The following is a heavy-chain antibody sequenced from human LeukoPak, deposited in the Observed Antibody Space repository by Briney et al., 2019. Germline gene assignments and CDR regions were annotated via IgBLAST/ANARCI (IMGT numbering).Heavy chain of an antibody. D-gene: IGHD3-9*01. CDR1: SGSISSYY. J-gene: IGHJ2*01. CDR3: ARRRTHDILTGYYNHWYFDL. V-gene: IGHV4-59*08. CDR2: IYYSGST. Sequence: PSETLSLTCTVSSGSISSYYWSWIRQPPGKGLEWIGYIYYSGSTNYNPSLKSRVTISVDTSKNQFSLKLSSVTAADTAVYYCARRRTHDILTGYYNHWYFDLWGRGTLVTVSS.